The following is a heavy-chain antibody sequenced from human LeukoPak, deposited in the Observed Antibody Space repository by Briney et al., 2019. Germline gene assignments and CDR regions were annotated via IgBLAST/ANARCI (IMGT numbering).Heavy chain of an antibody. CDR3: AKEGTYYDSNGYYTD. J-gene: IGHJ4*02. CDR1: GLTFSSFA. CDR2: VSGSGGAT. V-gene: IGHV3-23*01. Sequence: GGSLRLSCAASGLTFSSFAMRWVRQAPGKGLEWVSSVSGSGGATYYADSVKGRFNISTDNSKNTLFLQMNSLSVEDRAIYYCAKEGTYYDSNGYYTDWGQGTLVAVSS. D-gene: IGHD3-22*01.